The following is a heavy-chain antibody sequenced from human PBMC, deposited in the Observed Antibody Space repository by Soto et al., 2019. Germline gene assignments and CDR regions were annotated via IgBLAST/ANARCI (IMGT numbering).Heavy chain of an antibody. V-gene: IGHV4-39*01. CDR2: IYHSGGT. CDR1: GGSVSSSGYY. CDR3: ARLRAARLGVGWFDP. D-gene: IGHD6-6*01. Sequence: QLQLQESGPGLVKPSETLSLICTVSGGSVSSSGYYWGWIRQTPGKGLEWIGSIYHSGGTYYNPSLKRRVTISVDTSKNQSSLKLSSVTAADTAVYYCARLRAARLGVGWFDPWGQGSLVTVSS. J-gene: IGHJ5*02.